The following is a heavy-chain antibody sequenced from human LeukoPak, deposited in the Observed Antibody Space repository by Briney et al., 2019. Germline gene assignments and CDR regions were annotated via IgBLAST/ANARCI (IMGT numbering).Heavy chain of an antibody. CDR1: GYTFTSYG. D-gene: IGHD1-1*01. V-gene: IGHV1-18*01. CDR3: ARRNWNDGGGYYYYYMDV. Sequence: ASVKVSCKASGYTFTSYGISWVRQAPGQGLGWMGWISAYNGNTNYAQKLQGRVTMTTDTSTSTAYMELRSLRSDDTAVYYCARRNWNDGGGYYYYYMDVWGKGTTVTVSS. CDR2: ISAYNGNT. J-gene: IGHJ6*03.